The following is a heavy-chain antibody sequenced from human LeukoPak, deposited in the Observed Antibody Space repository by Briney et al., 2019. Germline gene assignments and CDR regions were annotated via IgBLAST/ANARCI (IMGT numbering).Heavy chain of an antibody. V-gene: IGHV5-51*01. D-gene: IGHD3-10*01. Sequence: GESLKISCKGSGYSFSSYWIGWVRQVPGKGLEWIGIIYPGDSDTRYNPSFQGQVPISADKSVSTAYLQWSSLKASDTAMYYCARRGSGLDYWGQGTLVTVSS. CDR2: IYPGDSDT. J-gene: IGHJ4*02. CDR1: GYSFSSYW. CDR3: ARRGSGLDY.